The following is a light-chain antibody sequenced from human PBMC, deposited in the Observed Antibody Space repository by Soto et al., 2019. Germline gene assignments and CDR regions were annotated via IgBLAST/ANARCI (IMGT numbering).Light chain of an antibody. CDR2: EVN. J-gene: IGLJ1*01. Sequence: QSALTQPASVSVSPGQTITISWSGSSSDIGGYDYVSWYQQHPGKPPKLMIYEVNNRPSGVSDRFSGSKSGNSASLTISCLQVDDEADYYCSSYRETSKLVFGPRTKVNVL. CDR3: SSYRETSKLV. CDR1: SSDIGGYDY. V-gene: IGLV2-14*01.